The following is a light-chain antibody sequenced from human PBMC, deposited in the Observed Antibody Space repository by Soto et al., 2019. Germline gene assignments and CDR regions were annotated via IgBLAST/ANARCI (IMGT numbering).Light chain of an antibody. CDR1: QGVSGN. CDR2: GAS. J-gene: IGKJ5*01. CDR3: QQYNNWPPT. Sequence: EIVMTQSPATLSVSPGERATLSCRASQGVSGNLAWYQQKLGQAPRLLIYGASTRATGVPARFSGSGSGTEFTFTISSLRSEDFAVYYCQQYNNWPPTFGQGTRLEIK. V-gene: IGKV3-15*01.